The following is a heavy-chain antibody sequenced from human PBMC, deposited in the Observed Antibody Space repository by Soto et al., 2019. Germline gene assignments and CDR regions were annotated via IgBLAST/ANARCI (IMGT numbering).Heavy chain of an antibody. CDR2: IYPGDSDT. CDR3: ARHHAAAGTWWFDP. CDR1: GYSFTRYW. J-gene: IGHJ5*02. V-gene: IGHV5-51*01. Sequence: LWESLTISGTSSGYSFTRYWIGWVRQMPGKGLEWMGIIYPGDSDTRYSPSFQGQVTISADKSISTAYLQWSSLKASDTAMYYCARHHAAAGTWWFDPWGQGTLVTVSS. D-gene: IGHD6-13*01.